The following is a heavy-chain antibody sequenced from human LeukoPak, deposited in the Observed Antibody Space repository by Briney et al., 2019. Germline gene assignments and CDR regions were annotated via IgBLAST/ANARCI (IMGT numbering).Heavy chain of an antibody. CDR1: TFPFSSFA. CDR2: ISHDGSTN. CDR3: ARARGKWHLLPLDY. D-gene: IGHD1-26*01. Sequence: GGSPRLSCAASTFPFSSFAFHWVRQAPGKGLEWVAVISHDGSTNHYADSVKGRFTISRDNSNNSLYLQMNSLSAEDTAVYYCARARGKWHLLPLDYWGQGTPVTVSS. V-gene: IGHV3-30*04. J-gene: IGHJ4*02.